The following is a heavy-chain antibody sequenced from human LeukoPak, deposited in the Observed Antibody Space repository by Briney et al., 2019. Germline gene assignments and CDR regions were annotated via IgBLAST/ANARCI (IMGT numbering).Heavy chain of an antibody. Sequence: PGGSLRLSCAASGFTFNNYGMHWVRQAPGKGLEWVAVISYDGSNKYYADSVKGRFTISRDTSKSTLYLQMNSLRAEDTAVYYCAREGIAMIRGVLYYFDYWGQGTLVTVSS. J-gene: IGHJ4*02. V-gene: IGHV3-30*03. D-gene: IGHD3-10*01. CDR1: GFTFNNYG. CDR2: ISYDGSNK. CDR3: AREGIAMIRGVLYYFDY.